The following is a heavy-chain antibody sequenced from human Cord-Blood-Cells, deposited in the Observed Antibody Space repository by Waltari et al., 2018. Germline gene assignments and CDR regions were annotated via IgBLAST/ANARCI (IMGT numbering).Heavy chain of an antibody. Sequence: QLQLQESGPGLVKPSETLSLTCTVSGGSISSSSYYWAWIRQPPGKGLEWTGSIYYSGSTYYNPSLKSRVTISVDTSKNQFSLKLSSVTAADTAVYYCARPSHKVSSYYYYGMDVWGQGTTVTVSS. CDR1: GGSISSSSYY. V-gene: IGHV4-39*01. CDR3: ARPSHKVSSYYYYGMDV. CDR2: IYYSGST. J-gene: IGHJ6*02.